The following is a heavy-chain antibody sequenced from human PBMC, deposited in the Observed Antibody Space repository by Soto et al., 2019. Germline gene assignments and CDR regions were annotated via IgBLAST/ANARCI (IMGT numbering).Heavy chain of an antibody. CDR1: GFTLSDHS. Sequence: GSLRLSCVASGFTLSDHSMNWVRLAPGKGLEWVSSISDIGTYIFYADSVKGRFTISRDNTKNSLYLQMDRLGAEDTALYYCARDLVEGALNGFDVWGQGTMVT. CDR2: ISDIGTYI. CDR3: ARDLVEGALNGFDV. J-gene: IGHJ3*01. V-gene: IGHV3-21*01. D-gene: IGHD3-16*01.